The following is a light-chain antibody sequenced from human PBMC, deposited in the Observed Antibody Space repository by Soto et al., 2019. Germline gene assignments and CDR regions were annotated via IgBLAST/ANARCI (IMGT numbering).Light chain of an antibody. Sequence: EIVLTQSPGTLSLSPGERATLSCRASQSVSSNSLAWYQQKPGQAPRLLIYGASNRATGIPDRFSGSGSGTHFILTISRLEPGDFAVYYCQHYGASPPFTFGQGTRLEIK. V-gene: IGKV3-20*01. J-gene: IGKJ5*01. CDR1: QSVSSNS. CDR2: GAS. CDR3: QHYGASPPFT.